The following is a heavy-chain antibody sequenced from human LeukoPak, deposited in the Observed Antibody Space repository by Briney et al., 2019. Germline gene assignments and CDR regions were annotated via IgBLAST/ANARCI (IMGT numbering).Heavy chain of an antibody. CDR1: GGSISSYY. J-gene: IGHJ4*02. D-gene: IGHD3-22*01. CDR2: IYYSGST. CDR3: ARFYDSSGPVDY. Sequence: SETLSLTCTVSGGSISSYYWSWIRQPPGKGLEWIGYIYYSGSTNYNPSLKGRVTLSVDTSKNQFSLKLSSVTAADTAVYYCARFYDSSGPVDYWGQGTLVTVSS. V-gene: IGHV4-59*08.